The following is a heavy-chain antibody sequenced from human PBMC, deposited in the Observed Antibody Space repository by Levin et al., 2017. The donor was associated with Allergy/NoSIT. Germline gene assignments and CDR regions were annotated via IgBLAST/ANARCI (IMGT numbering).Heavy chain of an antibody. Sequence: GGSLRLSCAASGFTFSSYGMHWVRQAPGKGLEWVAVISYDGSNKYYADSVKGRFTISRDNSKNTLYLQMNSLRAEDTAVYYCAKDRSRPGLQRLNYYFDYWGQGTLVTVSS. CDR2: ISYDGSNK. CDR1: GFTFSSYG. D-gene: IGHD1-1*01. J-gene: IGHJ4*02. V-gene: IGHV3-30*18. CDR3: AKDRSRPGLQRLNYYFDY.